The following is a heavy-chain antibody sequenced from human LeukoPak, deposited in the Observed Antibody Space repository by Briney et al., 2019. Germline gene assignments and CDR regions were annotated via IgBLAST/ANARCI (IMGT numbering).Heavy chain of an antibody. CDR2: ITTSDGNT. Sequence: GGSLRLSCAASGFTFSSYTMSWVRQAPGKGLEWVSTITTSDGNTYYADSVKGRFTVSRDNSKNTLFLQMNSLRAEDTAVYYCARVQYCGSTGRDAFDIWGQGTMVTVSS. V-gene: IGHV3-23*01. J-gene: IGHJ3*02. CDR1: GFTFSSYT. CDR3: ARVQYCGSTGRDAFDI. D-gene: IGHD2-2*01.